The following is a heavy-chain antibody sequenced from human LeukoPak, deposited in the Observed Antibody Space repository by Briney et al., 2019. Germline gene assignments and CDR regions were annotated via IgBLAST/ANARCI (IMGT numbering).Heavy chain of an antibody. V-gene: IGHV3-30-3*01. J-gene: IGHJ3*02. D-gene: IGHD3-22*01. CDR3: ARAPMSYDSSGFGGAFDI. CDR1: GFTFSSYA. CDR2: ISYDGSNK. Sequence: GGSLRLSCAASGFTFSSYAMHWVRQAPGKGLEWVAVISYDGSNKYYADSVKGRFTISRDNSKNTLYLQMNSLRAEDTAMYYCARAPMSYDSSGFGGAFDIWGQGTMVTVSS.